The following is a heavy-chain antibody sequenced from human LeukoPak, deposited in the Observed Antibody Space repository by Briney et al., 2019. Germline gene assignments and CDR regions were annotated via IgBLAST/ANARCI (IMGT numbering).Heavy chain of an antibody. CDR2: ISAYNGNT. Sequence: ASLKISCKASGYTFTSYGISWVRQAPGQGLEWMGRISAYNGNTNYAQKLQGRVTMTTDTSTSTAYMELRSLRSDDTAVYYCARGGVTIFGVVTTIDCWGQGTLVTVSS. V-gene: IGHV1-18*01. D-gene: IGHD3-3*01. J-gene: IGHJ4*02. CDR3: ARGGVTIFGVVTTIDC. CDR1: GYTFTSYG.